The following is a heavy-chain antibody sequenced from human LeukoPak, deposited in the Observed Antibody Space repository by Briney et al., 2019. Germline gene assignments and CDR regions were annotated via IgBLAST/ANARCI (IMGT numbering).Heavy chain of an antibody. J-gene: IGHJ3*02. CDR1: GFTFSGHN. CDR2: VSISSGTI. D-gene: IGHD4-17*01. V-gene: IGHV3-48*04. CDR3: ARDHDYGSSPDAFDI. Sequence: GGSLRLSCAASGFTFSGHNMNWVRQAPGKGLEWISFVSISSGTIYYADSVNGRFRISRDNAKSSLDLEMNSLRAEDTAVYYCARDHDYGSSPDAFDIWGQGTMVTVSS.